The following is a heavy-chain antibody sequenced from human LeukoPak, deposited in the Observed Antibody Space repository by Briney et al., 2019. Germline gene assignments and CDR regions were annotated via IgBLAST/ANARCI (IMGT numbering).Heavy chain of an antibody. V-gene: IGHV1-2*02. CDR3: ARGRYSSGQYYFDY. D-gene: IGHD6-19*01. CDR1: GYTFTGYY. CDR2: INPNSGGT. J-gene: IGHJ4*02. Sequence: ASVKVSCKASGYTFTGYYMHWVRQAPGQGLEWMGWINPNSGGTNYAQKFQGRVTMTRDTSISTAYMELSRLRSDDTAVYYCARGRYSSGQYYFDYWDQGTLVTVSS.